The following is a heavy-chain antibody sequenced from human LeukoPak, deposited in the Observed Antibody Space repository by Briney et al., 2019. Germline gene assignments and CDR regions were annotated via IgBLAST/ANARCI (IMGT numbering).Heavy chain of an antibody. CDR3: AKDYSSSWPDYYGMDV. J-gene: IGHJ6*02. Sequence: PGGSLRLSCAVSGFTFSSYAMSWVRQAPGKGLEWASAISGSGGSTYYADSVKGRFTISRDNSKNTLYLQMNSLRAEDTAVYYCAKDYSSSWPDYYGMDVWGQGTTVTVSS. D-gene: IGHD6-13*01. CDR1: GFTFSSYA. CDR2: ISGSGGST. V-gene: IGHV3-23*01.